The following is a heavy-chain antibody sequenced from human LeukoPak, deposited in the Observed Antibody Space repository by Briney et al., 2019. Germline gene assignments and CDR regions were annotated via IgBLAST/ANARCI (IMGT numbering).Heavy chain of an antibody. V-gene: IGHV4-31*03. CDR1: GGSISSGGYY. J-gene: IGHJ5*02. CDR2: IYYSGST. D-gene: IGHD3-10*01. CDR3: AREERAVRGVMGWFDP. Sequence: SETLSLTCTVSGGSISSGGYYWSWIRQHPGKGLEWIGYIYYSGSTYYNPSLKSRVTISVDTSKNQFSLKLSSVTAADTAVYYCAREERAVRGVMGWFDPWGQGTLVTVSS.